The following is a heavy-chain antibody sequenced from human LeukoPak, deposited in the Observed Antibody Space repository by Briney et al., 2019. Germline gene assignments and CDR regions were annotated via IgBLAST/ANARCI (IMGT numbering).Heavy chain of an antibody. Sequence: GGSLRLSCAASGFTFGNYWMSWGRKAPGKGLEWVANIKEDGSEKYYVDSVKGRFTISRDNARNSLYLQMNSLRAEDTAVYYCASWRQLGYWGQGTLVTVSS. D-gene: IGHD6-13*01. CDR2: IKEDGSEK. V-gene: IGHV3-7*01. J-gene: IGHJ4*02. CDR1: GFTFGNYW. CDR3: ASWRQLGY.